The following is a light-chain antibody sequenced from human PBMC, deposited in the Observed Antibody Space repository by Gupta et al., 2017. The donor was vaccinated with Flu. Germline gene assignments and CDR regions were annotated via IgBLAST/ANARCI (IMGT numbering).Light chain of an antibody. CDR1: KSGCNS. CDR3: KQAQHSLLT. CDR2: GAS. J-gene: IGKJ2*01. Sequence: APGSPAPMARASSHCRPSKSGCNSLDWYQQKPVQAPRLLIYGASTRATGIPARFSGSGSGTEFTLKISGVESEDVAVYYCKQAQHSLLTFGRGTKLEIK. V-gene: IGKV3-15*01.